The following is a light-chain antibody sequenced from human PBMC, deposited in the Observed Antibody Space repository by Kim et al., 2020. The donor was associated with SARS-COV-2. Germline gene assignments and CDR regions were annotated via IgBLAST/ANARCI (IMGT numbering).Light chain of an antibody. V-gene: IGLV3-21*04. CDR2: YDS. CDR1: NIGSKS. Sequence: VATGKTARITCGGNNIGSKSVHWYQQKPGQAPVLVIYYDSDRPSGIPERFSGSNSGNTATLTISRVEAGDEADYYCQVWDSSSDHRVFGGGTQLTVL. J-gene: IGLJ3*02. CDR3: QVWDSSSDHRV.